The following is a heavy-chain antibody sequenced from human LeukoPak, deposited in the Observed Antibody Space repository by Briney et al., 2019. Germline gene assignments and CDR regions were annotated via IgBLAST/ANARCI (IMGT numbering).Heavy chain of an antibody. CDR1: GGSISSGSYY. CDR2: IYTSGST. CDR3: AREVRAARQYYYYYMDV. D-gene: IGHD6-6*01. Sequence: PSETLSLTCTVSGGSISSGSYYWSWLRQPAGKGLEWIGRIYTSGSTNYNPSLKSRVTISVDTSKNQFSLKLSSVTAADTAVYYCAREVRAARQYYYYYMDVWGKGTTVTVSS. V-gene: IGHV4-61*02. J-gene: IGHJ6*03.